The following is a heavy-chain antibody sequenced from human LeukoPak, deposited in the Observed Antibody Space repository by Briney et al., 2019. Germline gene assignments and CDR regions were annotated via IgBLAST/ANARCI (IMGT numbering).Heavy chain of an antibody. CDR2: INHSGST. Sequence: PSETLSLTCAVYGGSFSGYYWSWIRQPPGKGLEWIGEINHSGSTNYNPSLKSRVTISVDTSKNQFSLKLSSVTAADTAVYYCARGRYCGGDCATPRGRFDPWGQGTLVTVSS. CDR3: ARGRYCGGDCATPRGRFDP. CDR1: GGSFSGYY. D-gene: IGHD2-21*02. V-gene: IGHV4-34*01. J-gene: IGHJ5*02.